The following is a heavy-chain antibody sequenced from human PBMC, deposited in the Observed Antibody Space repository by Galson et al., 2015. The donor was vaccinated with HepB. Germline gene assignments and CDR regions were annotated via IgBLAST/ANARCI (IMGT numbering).Heavy chain of an antibody. CDR1: GDSVSSNSAA. Sequence: CAISGDSVSSNSAAWNWIRQSPSRGLEWLGRTYYRSKWYNDYAVSVKSRITINPDTSKNQFSLQLNSVTPEDTAVYYCARGPDGYRERPKWAFDIWGQGTMVTVSS. V-gene: IGHV6-1*01. CDR3: ARGPDGYRERPKWAFDI. CDR2: TYYRSKWYN. D-gene: IGHD5-24*01. J-gene: IGHJ3*02.